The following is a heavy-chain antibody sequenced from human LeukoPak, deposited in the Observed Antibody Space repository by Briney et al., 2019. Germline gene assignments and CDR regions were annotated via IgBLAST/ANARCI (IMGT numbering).Heavy chain of an antibody. CDR2: ISYNSDTI. V-gene: IGHV3-9*01. D-gene: IGHD2-21*02. CDR3: AKDYCGGDCYSGWYFDL. Sequence: GGSLRLSCAASGFTFDDYAMHRVRPAPGKGLEWVSGISYNSDTIAYADSVKGRFTISRDNAKNSLYLQMNSLRAEDTALYYCAKDYCGGDCYSGWYFDLWGRGTLVTVSS. CDR1: GFTFDDYA. J-gene: IGHJ2*01.